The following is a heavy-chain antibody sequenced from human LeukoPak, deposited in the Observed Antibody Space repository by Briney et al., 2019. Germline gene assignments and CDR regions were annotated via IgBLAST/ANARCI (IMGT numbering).Heavy chain of an antibody. J-gene: IGHJ4*02. CDR2: IIPIFGTA. Sequence: GASVKVSCKASGGTFSSYAISWVRQAPGQGLEWMGRIIPIFGTANYAQKFQGRVTITTDESTSTAYMELSSLRSEDTAVYYCASTPYDSSGYLRSWGQGTLVTVSS. CDR1: GGTFSSYA. D-gene: IGHD3-22*01. V-gene: IGHV1-69*05. CDR3: ASTPYDSSGYLRS.